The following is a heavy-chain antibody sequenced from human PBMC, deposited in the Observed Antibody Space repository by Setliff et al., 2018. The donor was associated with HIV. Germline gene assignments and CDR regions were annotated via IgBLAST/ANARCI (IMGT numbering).Heavy chain of an antibody. Sequence: SETLSLTCSVSGDSISSYYWSWIRQPPGKGLEWIGYIYYSGSTSYNPSLKSRVTMSVGTSKNQFSLKLSSVIAADTAVYYCARHLYYYDNNGYLQPYYHMDVWGKGTTVTVSS. CDR1: GDSISSYY. D-gene: IGHD3-22*01. J-gene: IGHJ6*03. V-gene: IGHV4-59*08. CDR2: IYYSGST. CDR3: ARHLYYYDNNGYLQPYYHMDV.